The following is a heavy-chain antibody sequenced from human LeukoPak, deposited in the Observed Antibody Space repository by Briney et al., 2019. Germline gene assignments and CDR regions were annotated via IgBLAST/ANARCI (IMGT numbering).Heavy chain of an antibody. J-gene: IGHJ3*02. D-gene: IGHD3-9*01. CDR2: ISSSSSTI. CDR3: ARVGAFPELRHFDWFPLGDAFDI. CDR1: GFTFSSYS. V-gene: IGHV3-48*01. Sequence: GGSLRLSCAASGFTFSSYSMNWVRQAPGKGLEWVSYISSSSSTIYYADSVKGRFTISRDNAKNSLYLQMNSLRAEDTAVYYCARVGAFPELRHFDWFPLGDAFDIWGQGTMVTVSS.